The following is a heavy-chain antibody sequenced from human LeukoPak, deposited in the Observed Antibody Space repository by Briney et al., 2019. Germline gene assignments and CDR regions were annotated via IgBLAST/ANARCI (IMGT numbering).Heavy chain of an antibody. CDR3: ARADDYVWGSYRGRWFDP. D-gene: IGHD3-16*02. V-gene: IGHV3-11*01. CDR2: ISSSGSTI. J-gene: IGHJ5*02. CDR1: GFTFSDYY. Sequence: PGGSLRLSCAASGFTFSDYYMSWIRQAPGKGLEWVSYISSSGSTIYYADSVKGRFTISRDNAKNSLYLQMNSLRAEDTAVYYCARADDYVWGSYRGRWFDPWGQGTLVTVSS.